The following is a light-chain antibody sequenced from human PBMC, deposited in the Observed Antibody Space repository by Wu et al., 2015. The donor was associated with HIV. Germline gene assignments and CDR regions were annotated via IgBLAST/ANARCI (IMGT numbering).Light chain of an antibody. J-gene: IGKJ1*01. CDR2: DTS. CDR1: QSVRGD. V-gene: IGKV3-15*01. CDR3: QQYNKWPR. Sequence: EVLVTRSPATLSVSPGERATLSCRTSQSVRGDLAWYQQKPGQAPRLLIYDTSTRATGVPARFSGSGSETEFTLTISSLQSEDFGIYYCQQYNKWPRFGQGTKVEVK.